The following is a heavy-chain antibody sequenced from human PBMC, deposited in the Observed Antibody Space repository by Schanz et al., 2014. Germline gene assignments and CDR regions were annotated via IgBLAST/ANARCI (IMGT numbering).Heavy chain of an antibody. Sequence: EVQLVESGGGLVQPRGSLRLSCAASEFSFSSFGMNWVRQAPGKGLEWVSYISSSSSTIYYADSVKGRFSISRDNGETSVYLQINSLRVEDTAVYYCARAKRFGDMDVWGQGTTXTVSS. CDR1: EFSFSSFG. D-gene: IGHD3-10*01. CDR3: ARAKRFGDMDV. J-gene: IGHJ6*02. CDR2: ISSSSSTI. V-gene: IGHV3-48*04.